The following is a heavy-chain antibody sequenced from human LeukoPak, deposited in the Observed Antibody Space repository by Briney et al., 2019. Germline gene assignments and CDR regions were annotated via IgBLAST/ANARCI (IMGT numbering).Heavy chain of an antibody. V-gene: IGHV3-23*01. Sequence: GGSLRLSCGASGFTFSSCALTWVRQAPGKGLEWVSAISGSGGSTYYADSVKGRFTISRDNSKNTLYLQMNSLRAEDTAVYYCAKADTHSNGGYWGQGTLVTVSS. CDR1: GFTFSSCA. CDR3: AKADTHSNGGY. J-gene: IGHJ4*02. D-gene: IGHD6-25*01. CDR2: ISGSGGST.